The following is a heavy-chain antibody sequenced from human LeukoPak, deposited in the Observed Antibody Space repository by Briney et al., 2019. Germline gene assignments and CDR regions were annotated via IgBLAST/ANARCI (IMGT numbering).Heavy chain of an antibody. V-gene: IGHV3-30-3*01. CDR2: ISYDGSNK. CDR3: ARGRAAGCRYYYGMDV. D-gene: IGHD2-8*01. Sequence: GGSLRLSCAASGFTFSSYAMHWVRQAPGKGLEWVAVISYDGSNKYYADSVKGRFTISRDNSKNTLYLQMNSLRAEDTAVYYCARGRAAGCRYYYGMDVWGQGTTVTVSS. J-gene: IGHJ6*02. CDR1: GFTFSSYA.